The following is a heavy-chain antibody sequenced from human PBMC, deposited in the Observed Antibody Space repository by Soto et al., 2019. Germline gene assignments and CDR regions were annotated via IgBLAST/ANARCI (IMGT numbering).Heavy chain of an antibody. Sequence: GGSLRLSCAASGFTFRNAWISWVRQAPGKGLEWVGRIKSKTDGGTTDYAAPVKGRFTISRDDSKNTLYLQMNSLKTEDTAVYYCTTGLLEIAAAVYYYYYGMDVWGQGTTVTVSS. V-gene: IGHV3-15*01. CDR1: GFTFRNAW. J-gene: IGHJ6*02. D-gene: IGHD6-13*01. CDR3: TTGLLEIAAAVYYYYYGMDV. CDR2: IKSKTDGGTT.